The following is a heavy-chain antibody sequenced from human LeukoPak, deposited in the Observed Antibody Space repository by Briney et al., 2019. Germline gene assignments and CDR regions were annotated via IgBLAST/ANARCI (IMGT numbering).Heavy chain of an antibody. CDR2: IHYTGNT. CDR3: ARQDYYDSSGYFDY. CDR1: GGSIGDYY. D-gene: IGHD3-22*01. J-gene: IGHJ4*02. Sequence: SETLSLTCSVSGGSIGDYYWSWIRQPPGKGLEWIGYIHYTGNTKYSPSLQSRVTISLDTSMKQFSLKLSSVTAADTAVYYCARQDYYDSSGYFDYWGQGTLVTVSS. V-gene: IGHV4-59*08.